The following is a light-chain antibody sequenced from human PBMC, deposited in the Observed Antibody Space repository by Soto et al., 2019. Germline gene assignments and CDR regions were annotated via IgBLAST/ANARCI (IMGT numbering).Light chain of an antibody. J-gene: IGKJ2*01. CDR2: DAS. V-gene: IGKV3-11*01. CDR1: ESVSSY. CDR3: QQRISWPYT. Sequence: EIVLTQSPATLSLSPGERATLSCRASESVSSYLGWYQQKPGQAPRLLIYDASNRATGIPARFSGSGSGTDFTLTITSLEPEDFAVYYWQQRISWPYTFGQGTKLEIK.